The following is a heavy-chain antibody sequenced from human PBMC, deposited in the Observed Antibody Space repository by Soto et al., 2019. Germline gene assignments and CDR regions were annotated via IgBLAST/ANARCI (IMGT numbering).Heavy chain of an antibody. CDR3: ASLFHYSSSWLSWFDP. J-gene: IGHJ5*02. V-gene: IGHV3-48*03. CDR1: GFTFSSYE. D-gene: IGHD6-13*01. CDR2: ISSSGSTI. Sequence: PGGSLRLSCADSGFTFSSYEMNWVRQAPGKGLEWVSYISSSGSTIYYADSVKGRFTISRDNAKNSLYLQMNSLRAEDTAVYYCASLFHYSSSWLSWFDPWGQGTLVTVSS.